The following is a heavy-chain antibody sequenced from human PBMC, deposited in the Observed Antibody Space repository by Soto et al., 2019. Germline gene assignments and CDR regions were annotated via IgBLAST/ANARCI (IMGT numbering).Heavy chain of an antibody. Sequence: QVHLEQSGPEVKKPGASVKVSCKASGYTFTSYGISWVRLAPGQGLEWMGWINIYGGGTNYAQKYKDRVTMTRDTSTFTVDLEMRSLTSDDTAIYYCARALYYYDNSGLAFWGQGTLVTVSS. CDR2: INIYGGGT. V-gene: IGHV1-18*01. D-gene: IGHD3-22*01. J-gene: IGHJ4*02. CDR1: GYTFTSYG. CDR3: ARALYYYDNSGLAF.